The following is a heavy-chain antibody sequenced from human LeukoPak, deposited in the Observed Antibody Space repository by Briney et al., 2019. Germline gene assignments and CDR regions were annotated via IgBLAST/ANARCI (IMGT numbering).Heavy chain of an antibody. J-gene: IGHJ2*01. V-gene: IGHV3-30*18. CDR2: ISYDGSNK. CDR1: GFTFSSYD. D-gene: IGHD1-26*01. Sequence: GGSLRLSCAASGFTFSSYDMHWVRQAPGKGLEWVAVISYDGSNKYYADSVKGRFTISRDSSKNTLFLHMNTLRAEDTAIYYCAKDRTVGASYWYFDLWGRGTLVTVSS. CDR3: AKDRTVGASYWYFDL.